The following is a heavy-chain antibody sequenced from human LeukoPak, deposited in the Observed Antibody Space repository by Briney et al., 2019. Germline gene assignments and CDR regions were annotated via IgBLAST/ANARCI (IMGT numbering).Heavy chain of an antibody. D-gene: IGHD4-23*01. CDR2: IYHSGST. CDR3: ARASSVVTPGHFDY. Sequence: PSGTLSLTCAVSGGSISSSNWWSWVRQPPGKGLEWIGEIYHSGSTNYNPSLKSRVTISVDKSKNQFSLKLSSVTAADTAVYYCARASSVVTPGHFDYWGQGTLVTVSS. CDR1: GGSISSSNW. V-gene: IGHV4-4*02. J-gene: IGHJ4*02.